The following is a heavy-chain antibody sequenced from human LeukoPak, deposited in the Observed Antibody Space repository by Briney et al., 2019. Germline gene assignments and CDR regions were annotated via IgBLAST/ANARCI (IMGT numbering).Heavy chain of an antibody. CDR3: AERRFYRPFDY. Sequence: SETLSLTCTVSGYSISSGYYWGWIRQPPGKGLEWIGSISYSGSTHYNPSLKSRVTISVDTSERQFSLKLSSVTATDTAVYYCAERRFYRPFDYWGQGTLVTVSS. CDR1: GYSISSGYY. CDR2: ISYSGST. V-gene: IGHV4-38-2*02. J-gene: IGHJ4*02. D-gene: IGHD1-1*01.